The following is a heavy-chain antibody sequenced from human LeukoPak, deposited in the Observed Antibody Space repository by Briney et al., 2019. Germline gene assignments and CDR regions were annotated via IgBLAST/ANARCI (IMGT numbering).Heavy chain of an antibody. CDR2: ISALSTYI. CDR1: EIALRSTS. CDR3: PIGVIAERPVYDYYMDV. V-gene: IGHV3-21*01. J-gene: IGHJ6*03. D-gene: IGHD6-6*01. Sequence: GGSLRLSCAASEIALRSTSIPWCPQAPGKGLEWVSSISALSTYISYADSVKGRFTISRDNVEMSAYLELSGLTAHHPAILYCPIGVIAERPVYDYYMDVWGKGTTVTVSS.